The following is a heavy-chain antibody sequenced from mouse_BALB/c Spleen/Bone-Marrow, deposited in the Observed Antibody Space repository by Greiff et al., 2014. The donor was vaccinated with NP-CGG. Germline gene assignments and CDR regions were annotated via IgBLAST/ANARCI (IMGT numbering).Heavy chain of an antibody. Sequence: LQQSGSELVRPGASVKLSCKAPGYTFTSYWMHWVKQRHGQGLEWIGNIYPGSGSTNYDEKSKSKGTLTVDTSSSTAYMHLSSLTSEDSAVYYCTSWDYWGQGTTLTVSS. V-gene: IGHV1S22*01. J-gene: IGHJ2*01. CDR2: IYPGSGST. CDR1: GYTFTSYW. CDR3: TSWDY.